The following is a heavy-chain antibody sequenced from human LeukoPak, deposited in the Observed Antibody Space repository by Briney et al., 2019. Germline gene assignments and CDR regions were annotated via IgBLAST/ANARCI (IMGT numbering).Heavy chain of an antibody. J-gene: IGHJ4*02. CDR2: ISGSGGST. D-gene: IGHD5-24*01. V-gene: IGHV3-23*01. Sequence: GGSLRLSCAASGFTFSSYAMSWVRQAPGKGLEWVSAISGSGGSTYYADSVKGLFTISRDNSKNTLYLQMNSLRAEDTAVYYCAKSRDGYNAHFDYWGQGTLVTVSS. CDR1: GFTFSSYA. CDR3: AKSRDGYNAHFDY.